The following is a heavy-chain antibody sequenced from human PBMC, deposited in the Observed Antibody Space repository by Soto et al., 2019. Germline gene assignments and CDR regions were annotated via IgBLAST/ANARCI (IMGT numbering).Heavy chain of an antibody. D-gene: IGHD3-22*01. CDR2: INHSGST. V-gene: IGHV4-34*01. CDR1: GGSFSGYY. CDR3: ARGGPRYYYDSSGSRRGWFDP. Sequence: SETLSLACAVYGGSFSGYYWSWIRQPPGKGLEWIGEINHSGSTNYNPSLKSRVTISVDTSKNQFSLKLSSVTAADTAVYYCARGGPRYYYDSSGSRRGWFDPWGQGTLVTVSS. J-gene: IGHJ5*02.